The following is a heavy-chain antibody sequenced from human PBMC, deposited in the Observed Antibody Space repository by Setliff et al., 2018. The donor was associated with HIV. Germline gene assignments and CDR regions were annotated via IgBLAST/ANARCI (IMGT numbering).Heavy chain of an antibody. Sequence: SETLSLTCAAYGGSFSGYYWTWIRQPPGKGLEWIGDINHRGDTKYNPSLKSRVTMSVDTSKNQFSLKLKSVTAADTAVYYCVMNGWYSLEYWGQGMLVTVS. CDR3: VMNGWYSLEY. J-gene: IGHJ4*02. CDR2: INHRGDT. V-gene: IGHV4-34*01. CDR1: GGSFSGYY. D-gene: IGHD6-19*01.